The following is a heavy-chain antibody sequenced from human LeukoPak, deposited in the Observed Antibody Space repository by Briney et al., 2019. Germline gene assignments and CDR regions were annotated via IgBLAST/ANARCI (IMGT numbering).Heavy chain of an antibody. D-gene: IGHD3-16*02. CDR3: AKGSRLREAGSYRF. V-gene: IGHV1-69*06. CDR1: GGIFGSYA. CDR2: IIPIFDTP. Sequence: GSSVKVSYKASGGIFGSYAINWVRQAPGQGLEWLGRIIPIFDTPNYAQTFQGRVTISADKSTRTVYMELSSLRSEDTALYYCAKGSRLREAGSYRFWGQGTLVTVSS. J-gene: IGHJ4*02.